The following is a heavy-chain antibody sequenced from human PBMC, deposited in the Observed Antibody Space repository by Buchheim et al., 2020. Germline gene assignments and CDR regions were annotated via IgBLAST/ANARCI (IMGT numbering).Heavy chain of an antibody. Sequence: QVQLVESGGGVVQPGRSLRLSCAASGFTFSSYAMHWVRQAPGKGLEWVAVISYDGSNKYYADSVKGRFTTSRDTSKNTLYLQMNSLRAEDTAVYYCARDHLRFLEWMRNGMDVWGQGTT. D-gene: IGHD3-3*01. CDR2: ISYDGSNK. V-gene: IGHV3-30*04. J-gene: IGHJ6*02. CDR3: ARDHLRFLEWMRNGMDV. CDR1: GFTFSSYA.